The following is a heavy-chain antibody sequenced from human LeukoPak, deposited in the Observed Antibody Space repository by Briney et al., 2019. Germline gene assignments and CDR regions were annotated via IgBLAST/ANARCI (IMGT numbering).Heavy chain of an antibody. J-gene: IGHJ4*02. Sequence: SETLSLTCTVSGVSISIYYWSWIRQPPGKGLEWIGYIYNSGSTSYNPSLKSRATISADTSKNQFSLKLSSVTAAHTAAYYCARFPGADYWGQGTLVTVSS. V-gene: IGHV4-59*08. CDR2: IYNSGST. CDR3: ARFPGADY. CDR1: GVSISIYY.